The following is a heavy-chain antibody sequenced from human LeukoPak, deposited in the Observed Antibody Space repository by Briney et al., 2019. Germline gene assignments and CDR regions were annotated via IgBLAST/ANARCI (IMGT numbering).Heavy chain of an antibody. J-gene: IGHJ5*02. V-gene: IGHV3-23*01. D-gene: IGHD3-9*01. CDR3: AREYYDILTGYVLGNWFDP. Sequence: PGGSLRLSCAASGFTFSSYAMSWVRQAPGKGLEWVSAISGSGGSTYYADSVKGRFTISRDNSKNTLYLQTNSLRAEDTAVYYCAREYYDILTGYVLGNWFDPWGQGTLVTVSS. CDR1: GFTFSSYA. CDR2: ISGSGGST.